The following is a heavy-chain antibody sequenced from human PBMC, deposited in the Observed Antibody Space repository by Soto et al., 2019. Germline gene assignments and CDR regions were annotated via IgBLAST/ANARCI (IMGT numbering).Heavy chain of an antibody. CDR1: GGSISSYY. CDR2: IYYSGST. D-gene: IGHD4-17*01. J-gene: IGHJ4*02. Sequence: QVQLQESGPGLVKPSETLSLTCTVSGGSISSYYWSWIRQPPGKGLEWIGYIYYSGSTNYNPSLKSRVTLSVDTSKNQFSLKLSSVTAADTAVYYCARHTAAITPLFDYWGQGTLVTVSS. V-gene: IGHV4-59*08. CDR3: ARHTAAITPLFDY.